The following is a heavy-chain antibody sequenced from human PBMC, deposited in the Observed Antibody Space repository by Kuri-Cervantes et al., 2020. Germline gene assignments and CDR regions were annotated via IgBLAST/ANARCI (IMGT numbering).Heavy chain of an antibody. CDR3: VKDGEYHDSSLHY. D-gene: IGHD3-22*01. V-gene: IGHV3-21*01. J-gene: IGHJ4*02. CDR1: GFTFSSYS. CDR2: ISSSSSYI. Sequence: GESLKISCAASGFTFSSYSMNWVRQAPEKGLEWVSSISSSSSYIYYADSVKGRFTISRDNAKNSLYLQMNSLRPEDTAVYYCVKDGEYHDSSLHYWGQGTLVTVSS.